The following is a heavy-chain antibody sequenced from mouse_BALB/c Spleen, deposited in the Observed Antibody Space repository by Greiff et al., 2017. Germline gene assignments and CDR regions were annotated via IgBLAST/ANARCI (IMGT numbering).Heavy chain of an antibody. Sequence: VMLVESGGGLVQPGGSRKLSCAASGFTFSSFGMHWVRQAPEKGLEWVAYISSGSSTIYYADTVKGRFTISRDNPKNTLFLQMTSLRSEDTAMYYCATGNSLLRLPYAMDYWGQGTSVTVSS. CDR3: ATGNSLLRLPYAMDY. CDR1: GFTFSSFG. J-gene: IGHJ4*01. CDR2: ISSGSSTI. D-gene: IGHD1-2*01. V-gene: IGHV5-17*02.